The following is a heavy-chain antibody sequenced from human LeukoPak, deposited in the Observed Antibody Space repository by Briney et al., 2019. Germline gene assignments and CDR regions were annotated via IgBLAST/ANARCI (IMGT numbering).Heavy chain of an antibody. Sequence: SETLSLTCTVSGGSISSYYWGWIRQPPGKGLEWIGSIYYSGSTYYNPSLKSRVTISVDTPKNQFSLKLSSVTAADTAVYYCARLRGSYYNRYFDYWGQGTLVTVSS. CDR2: IYYSGST. V-gene: IGHV4-39*01. CDR1: GGSISSYY. J-gene: IGHJ4*02. CDR3: ARLRGSYYNRYFDY. D-gene: IGHD1-26*01.